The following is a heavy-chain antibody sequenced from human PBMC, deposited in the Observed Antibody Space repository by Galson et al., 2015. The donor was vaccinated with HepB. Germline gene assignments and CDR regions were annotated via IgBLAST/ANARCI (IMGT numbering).Heavy chain of an antibody. V-gene: IGHV1-18*01. D-gene: IGHD5-24*01. CDR3: AREMATITAFEI. CDR2: ISAYNGNT. CDR1: GGTFSSYA. J-gene: IGHJ3*02. Sequence: SVKVSCKASGGTFSSYAISWVRQAPGQGLEWMGWISAYNGNTNYAQKLQGRVTMTTDTSTSTAYMELRSLRSDDTAVYYCAREMATITAFEIWGQGTMVTVSS.